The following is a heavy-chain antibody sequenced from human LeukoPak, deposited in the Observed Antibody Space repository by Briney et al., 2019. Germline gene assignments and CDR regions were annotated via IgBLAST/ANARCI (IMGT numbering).Heavy chain of an antibody. Sequence: ASVKVSCKASGYTFTSHDINWVRQATGRGPEWMGWMNPNSGNTGYAQKFQGRVTMTRNTSISTAYMELSSLRSEDTAVYYCARETVVPAAIDYWGQGTLVTVSS. CDR1: GYTFTSHD. CDR3: ARETVVPAAIDY. V-gene: IGHV1-8*01. CDR2: MNPNSGNT. D-gene: IGHD2-2*01. J-gene: IGHJ4*02.